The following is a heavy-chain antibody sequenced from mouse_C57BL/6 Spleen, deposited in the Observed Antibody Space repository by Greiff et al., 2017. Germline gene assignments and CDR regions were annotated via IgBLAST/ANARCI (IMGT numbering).Heavy chain of an antibody. J-gene: IGHJ2*01. CDR3: ARYYGSSSPFDY. V-gene: IGHV1-26*01. CDR2: INPNNGGT. D-gene: IGHD1-1*01. Sequence: EVKLQQSGPELVKPGASVKISCKASGYTFTDYYMNWVKQSHGKSLEWIGDINPNNGGTSYNQKFKGKATLTVDKSSSTAYMELRSLTSEDSAVYYCARYYGSSSPFDYWGQGTTLTVSS. CDR1: GYTFTDYY.